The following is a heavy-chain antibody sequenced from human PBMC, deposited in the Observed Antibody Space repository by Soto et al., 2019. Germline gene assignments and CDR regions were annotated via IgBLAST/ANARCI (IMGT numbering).Heavy chain of an antibody. Sequence: LSLTCAISGDSVSSNSAAWNWIRQSPSRGLEWLGRTYYRSKWYNDYAVSVKSRITINPDTSKNQFSLQLNSVTPEDTAVYYCARESLGSGWYPYYYYGMDVWGQGTTVTVSS. CDR1: GDSVSSNSAA. CDR2: TYYRSKWYN. D-gene: IGHD6-19*01. CDR3: ARESLGSGWYPYYYYGMDV. J-gene: IGHJ6*02. V-gene: IGHV6-1*01.